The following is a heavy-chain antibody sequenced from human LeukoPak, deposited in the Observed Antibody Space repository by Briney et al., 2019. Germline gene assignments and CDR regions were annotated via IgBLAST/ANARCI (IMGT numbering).Heavy chain of an antibody. D-gene: IGHD4-17*01. Sequence: GGSLKLSCAAFGFSLSGSAVQWVRQVSGKGLEWVGRIRTKPNNYATTYAASVKGRFTISGDDAKNMAYLQMNSLKTEDTAVYYCSRLRGTVTTDYYYSGMDVWGQGTAVTVSS. V-gene: IGHV3-73*01. CDR1: GFSLSGSA. J-gene: IGHJ6*02. CDR3: SRLRGTVTTDYYYSGMDV. CDR2: IRTKPNNYAT.